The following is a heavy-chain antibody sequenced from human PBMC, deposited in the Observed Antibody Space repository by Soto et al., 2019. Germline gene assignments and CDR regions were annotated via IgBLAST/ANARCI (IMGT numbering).Heavy chain of an antibody. CDR3: ARRGAGYNYDY. Sequence: GESLKISCGASGYSFPGFWIGWVRQMPGKGLEWMGIIFPADSDTRYSPSFQGQVTISVDKSISTAYLQWSSLEASDTAMYYCARRGAGYNYDYWGQGTLVTVSS. J-gene: IGHJ4*02. V-gene: IGHV5-51*01. CDR1: GYSFPGFW. D-gene: IGHD1-1*01. CDR2: IFPADSDT.